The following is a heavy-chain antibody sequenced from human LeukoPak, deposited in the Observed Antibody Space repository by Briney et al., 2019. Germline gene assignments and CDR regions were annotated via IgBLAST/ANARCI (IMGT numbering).Heavy chain of an antibody. V-gene: IGHV3-11*04. CDR3: ARDQDEVYCSSTSCHVYYGMDV. CDR1: GFTFSDYY. CDR2: ISSTAAMI. Sequence: PGGSLRLSCAASGFTFSDYYMGWIRQAPGKGLEWVSYISSTAAMIHYADSAKGRFTISRDNAKKSLYLQMNSLRAEDTAVYYCARDQDEVYCSSTSCHVYYGMDVWGQGTTVTVSS. J-gene: IGHJ6*02. D-gene: IGHD2-2*01.